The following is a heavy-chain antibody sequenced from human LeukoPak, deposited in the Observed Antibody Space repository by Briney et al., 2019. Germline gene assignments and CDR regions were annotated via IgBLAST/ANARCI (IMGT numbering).Heavy chain of an antibody. V-gene: IGHV1-46*01. CDR1: GYTFTSYY. Sequence: ASVKVSCKASGYTFTSYYMHWVRQAPGQELEWMGIINPSGGSTSYAQKFQGRVTMTRDMPTSTVYMELSSLRSEDTAVYYCAREGVVGYDWGQGTLVTVSS. D-gene: IGHD3-3*01. J-gene: IGHJ4*02. CDR2: INPSGGST. CDR3: AREGVVGYD.